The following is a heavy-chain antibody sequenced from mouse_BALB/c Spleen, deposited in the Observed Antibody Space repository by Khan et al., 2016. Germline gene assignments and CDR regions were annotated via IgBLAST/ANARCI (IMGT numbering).Heavy chain of an antibody. V-gene: IGHV1-9*01. D-gene: IGHD1-1*01. J-gene: IGHJ4*01. CDR2: ILPGSGST. Sequence: QVQLQQPGAELMKPGASVKISCKATGYTFSSYWIEWVKQRPGHGLEWIGEILPGSGSTNYNEKFKGKATFTAATSSNPAYMQLSSLTSEDSAVLYGARGTTVVDAKDYWGQGTSVTDAS. CDR1: GYTFSSYW. CDR3: ARGTTVVDAKDY.